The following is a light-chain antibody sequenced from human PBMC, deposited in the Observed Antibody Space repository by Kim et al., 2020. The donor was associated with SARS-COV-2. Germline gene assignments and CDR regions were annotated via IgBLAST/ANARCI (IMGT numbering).Light chain of an antibody. Sequence: GQSATISCTGTSSDVGGYNYVSWYQQHPGKAPKLMIYDVSKRPSGVPDRFSGSKSGNTASLTISGLHAEDEADYYCCSYAGSYTRVFGGGTQLTVL. V-gene: IGLV2-11*01. CDR2: DVS. CDR3: CSYAGSYTRV. J-gene: IGLJ3*02. CDR1: SSDVGGYNY.